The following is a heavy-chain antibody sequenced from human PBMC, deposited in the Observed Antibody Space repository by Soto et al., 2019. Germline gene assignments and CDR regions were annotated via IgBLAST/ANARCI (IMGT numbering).Heavy chain of an antibody. J-gene: IGHJ2*01. CDR2: ISGSGGST. Sequence: EVQLLESGGGLVQPGGSLRLSCAASGFTFSSYAMSWVRQAPGKGLEWVSAISGSGGSTYYADSVKGRFTISRDNSKNPLYLQMNSLRAEDTAVYYCEKDRVRSWYFDLWGRGTLVTVSS. CDR3: EKDRVRSWYFDL. CDR1: GFTFSSYA. V-gene: IGHV3-23*01.